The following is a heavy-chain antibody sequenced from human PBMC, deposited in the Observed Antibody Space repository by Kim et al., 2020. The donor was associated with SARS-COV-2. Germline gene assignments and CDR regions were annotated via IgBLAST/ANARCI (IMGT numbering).Heavy chain of an antibody. D-gene: IGHD6-13*01. Sequence: RYSPSFKGQVTISAEKSISTAYLQWSSLKASDTAMYYCARPGLIAAAFDYWGQGTLVTVSS. V-gene: IGHV5-51*01. J-gene: IGHJ4*02. CDR3: ARPGLIAAAFDY.